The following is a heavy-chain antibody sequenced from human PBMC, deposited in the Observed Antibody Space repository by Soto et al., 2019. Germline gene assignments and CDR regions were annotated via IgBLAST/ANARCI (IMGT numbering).Heavy chain of an antibody. CDR1: GFIFSSYW. CDR2: INTDGSDT. CDR3: SRDLPYYDFWSGYNYDAFDI. D-gene: IGHD3-3*01. J-gene: IGHJ3*02. V-gene: IGHV3-74*01. Sequence: GGSLRLSCAASGFIFSSYWMHWVRQAPGQGLVWVSHINTDGSDTGYADSVKGRFTISRDNAKNTLYLQMNSLTAEDTAVYYCSRDLPYYDFWSGYNYDAFDIWGKGTMVTVSS.